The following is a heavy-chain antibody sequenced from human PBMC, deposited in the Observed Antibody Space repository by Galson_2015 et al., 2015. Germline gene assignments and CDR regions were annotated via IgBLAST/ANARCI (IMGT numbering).Heavy chain of an antibody. J-gene: IGHJ5*02. CDR2: TYYSGST. Sequence: ETLSLTCTVSGGSISSYYWSWIRQPPGKGLEWIGYTYYSGSTNYNPSLKSRVTISVDTSKNQFSLKLSSVTAADTAVYYCARFATYYDILTGYTNWFDPWGQGTLVTVSS. D-gene: IGHD3-9*01. V-gene: IGHV4-59*01. CDR3: ARFATYYDILTGYTNWFDP. CDR1: GGSISSYY.